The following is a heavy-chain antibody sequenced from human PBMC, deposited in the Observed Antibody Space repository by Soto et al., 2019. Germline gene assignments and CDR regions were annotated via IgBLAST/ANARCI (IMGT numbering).Heavy chain of an antibody. D-gene: IGHD3-3*01. CDR1: GFNFPTFW. CDR2: IYPGDSDT. J-gene: IGHJ6*02. V-gene: IGHV5-51*01. Sequence: WEXLKISCKHSGFNFPTFWIAWVRQMPGEGLEWMGIIYPGDSDTRYSPSFQGQFTISADKSINSVYLQWSSLQASDTATYYCASLGFHYDFLSGYYTVPHYYGIDVWGQGTTVTVYS. CDR3: ASLGFHYDFLSGYYTVPHYYGIDV.